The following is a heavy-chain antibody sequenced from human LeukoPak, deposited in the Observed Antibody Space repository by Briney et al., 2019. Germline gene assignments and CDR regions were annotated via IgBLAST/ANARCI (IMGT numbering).Heavy chain of an antibody. J-gene: IGHJ4*02. CDR3: ARDTAGYSSSWSIDY. CDR2: IIPIFGTA. V-gene: IGHV1-69*06. D-gene: IGHD6-13*01. CDR1: GGTFSSYA. Sequence: ASVKVSCKASGGTFSSYAISRVRQAPGQGLEWMGGIIPIFGTANYAQKFQGRVTITADKSTSTAYMELSSLRSEDTAVYYCARDTAGYSSSWSIDYWGQGTLVTVSS.